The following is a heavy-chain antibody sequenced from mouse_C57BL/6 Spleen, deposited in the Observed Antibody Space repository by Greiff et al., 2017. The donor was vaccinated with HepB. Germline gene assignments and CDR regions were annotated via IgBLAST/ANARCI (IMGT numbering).Heavy chain of an antibody. CDR2: IDPSDSYT. CDR1: GYTFTSYW. D-gene: IGHD1-1*01. V-gene: IGHV1-69*01. CDR3: ARSEDYGGYFDV. Sequence: QVQLKQPGAELVMPGASVKLSCKASGYTFTSYWMHWVKQRPGQGLEWIGEIDPSDSYTNYNQKFKGKSTLTVDKSSSTAYMQLSSLTSEDSAVYYCARSEDYGGYFDVWGTGTTVTVSS. J-gene: IGHJ1*03.